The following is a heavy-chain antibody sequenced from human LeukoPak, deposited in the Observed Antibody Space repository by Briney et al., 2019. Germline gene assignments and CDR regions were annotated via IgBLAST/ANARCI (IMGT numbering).Heavy chain of an antibody. V-gene: IGHV3-30*18. Sequence: GRSLRLSCAASGFTFTTFGIHWVRQAPGKGLEWVAAISPHGDIEYYTDSVKGRFTISRDNSKNMIYLQMNSLRGEDSAVYYCAKINNNVDYWGQGNLVTVSS. D-gene: IGHD1/OR15-1a*01. CDR3: AKINNNVDY. CDR1: GFTFTTFG. J-gene: IGHJ4*02. CDR2: ISPHGDIE.